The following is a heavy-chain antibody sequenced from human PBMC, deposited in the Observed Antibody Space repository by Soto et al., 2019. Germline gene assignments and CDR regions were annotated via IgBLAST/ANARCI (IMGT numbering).Heavy chain of an antibody. CDR2: IYTSGST. D-gene: IGHD3-3*01. Sequence: KASETLSLTCTVSGGSISSYYWSWIRQPAGKGLEWIGRIYTSGSTNYNPSLKSRVTMSVDTSKNQFSLKLSSVTAADTAVYYCARASYDFWSGYSIFDYWAREPWSPSPQ. V-gene: IGHV4-4*07. J-gene: IGHJ4*02. CDR3: ARASYDFWSGYSIFDY. CDR1: GGSISSYY.